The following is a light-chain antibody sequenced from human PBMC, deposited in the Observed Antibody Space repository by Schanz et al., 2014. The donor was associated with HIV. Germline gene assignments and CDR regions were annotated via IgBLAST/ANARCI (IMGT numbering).Light chain of an antibody. J-gene: IGKJ1*01. V-gene: IGKV3-20*01. CDR2: GAS. CDR1: QIVSSSY. Sequence: EIVLTQSPGTLSLSPGERATLSCRVSQIVSSSYLAWYQQKPGQAPRLLIYGASSRATGIPDRFSGSGSGTDFTLTISRLEPEDFAVYYCQQYSSPWTFGQGTKVEIK. CDR3: QQYSSPWT.